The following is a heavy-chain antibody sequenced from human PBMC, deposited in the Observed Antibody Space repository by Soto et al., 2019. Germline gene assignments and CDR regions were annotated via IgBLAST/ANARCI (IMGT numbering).Heavy chain of an antibody. D-gene: IGHD3-16*02. Sequence: PGGSLRLSCAASGFTFSSYSMNWVRQAPGKGLEWVSYISSSSSTIYYADSVKGRFTISRDNAKNSLYLQMNSLRAEDTAVYYCARDPYDYIWGSYRYHLPAFDYWGQGTLVTVSS. CDR1: GFTFSSYS. CDR2: ISSSSSTI. J-gene: IGHJ4*02. CDR3: ARDPYDYIWGSYRYHLPAFDY. V-gene: IGHV3-48*01.